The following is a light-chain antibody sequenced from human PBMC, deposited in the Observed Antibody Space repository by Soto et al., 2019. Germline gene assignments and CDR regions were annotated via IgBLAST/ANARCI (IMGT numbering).Light chain of an antibody. Sequence: QSALTQPHSASGTPGQRVTISCSGSSSNIGTSSVHWFQQLPGTAPKLLISTTNQRPSGVPERFSGSKSGTSASLAISGLQSENEADYYCAAWEDSLNGHVFGPGTKVTVL. CDR3: AAWEDSLNGHV. CDR2: TTN. CDR1: SSNIGTSS. J-gene: IGLJ1*01. V-gene: IGLV1-44*01.